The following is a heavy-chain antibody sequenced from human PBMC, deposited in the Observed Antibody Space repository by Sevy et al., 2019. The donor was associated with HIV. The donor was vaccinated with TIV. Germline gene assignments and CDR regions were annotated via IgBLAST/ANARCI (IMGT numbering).Heavy chain of an antibody. Sequence: GGSLRLSCATSGFTFGTHAMSWVRQAPGKGLEWVSGISGSGGSTYYADSVKGRFTISRDKSKKTLYRQVNSLRAEDRAVYYCAKGVYDFWSGRSDIFDIWGQGTMVTVSS. CDR2: ISGSGGST. CDR3: AKGVYDFWSGRSDIFDI. V-gene: IGHV3-23*01. CDR1: GFTFGTHA. D-gene: IGHD3-3*01. J-gene: IGHJ3*02.